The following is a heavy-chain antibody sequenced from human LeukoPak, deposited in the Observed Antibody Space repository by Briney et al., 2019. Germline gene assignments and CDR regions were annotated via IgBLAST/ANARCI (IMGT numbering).Heavy chain of an antibody. CDR1: GYIFTSYW. CDR2: IYPGDSDT. Sequence: GESLKISRKGSGYIFTSYWIAWVRQVPGKGLEWMGSIYPGDSDTRYSPSFQGQVTMSADKSISTAYLQWSSLKASDTAMYYCARRSGSFQGDYNFDYWGQGTLVTVSS. J-gene: IGHJ4*02. CDR3: ARRSGSFQGDYNFDY. D-gene: IGHD1-26*01. V-gene: IGHV5-51*01.